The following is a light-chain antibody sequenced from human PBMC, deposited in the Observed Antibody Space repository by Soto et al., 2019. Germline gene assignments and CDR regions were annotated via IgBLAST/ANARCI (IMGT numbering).Light chain of an antibody. Sequence: QSVLTQPPSASGTPGQRVTISCSGSSSNIGSNTVNWYQQLPGTAPKLLIYSNNQRPSGVPDRFSGSKSGTSASLAISGLQSEDEADYYCAAWDASLNGWAFGGGTQLTVL. CDR1: SSNIGSNT. CDR2: SNN. CDR3: AAWDASLNGWA. J-gene: IGLJ3*02. V-gene: IGLV1-44*01.